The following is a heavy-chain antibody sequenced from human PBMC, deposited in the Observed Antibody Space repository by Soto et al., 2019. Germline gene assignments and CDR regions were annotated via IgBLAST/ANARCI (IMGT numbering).Heavy chain of an antibody. J-gene: IGHJ2*01. CDR1: GVSISPYY. D-gene: IGHD5-18*01. V-gene: IGHV4-4*07. CDR3: ARRFDVNTALDYYYFDL. CDR2: LYSSGRA. Sequence: QVQLQESGPGLVKTSETLSLTCTVSGVSISPYYWTWIRQPAGKGLEWIGPLYSSGRATYNTSHKTRVTMSVFRDHFSMTVESVTAADTAVYYCARRFDVNTALDYYYFDLWGRGALVTVSS.